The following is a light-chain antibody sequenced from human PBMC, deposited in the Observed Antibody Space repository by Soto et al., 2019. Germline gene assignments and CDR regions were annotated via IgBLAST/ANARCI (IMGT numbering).Light chain of an antibody. CDR2: EVT. CDR1: RDDIGAYDY. CDR3: NSYTNSSAVV. J-gene: IGLJ2*01. Sequence: QSVLTQPASVSGSPGQSITISCAGTRDDIGAYDYVSWYQQHPGNAPKLLVYEVTNRPSGVSDRFSGSKSGNTASLTISGLQAGGEADYHCNSYTNSSAVVFGGGTKVTVL. V-gene: IGLV2-14*01.